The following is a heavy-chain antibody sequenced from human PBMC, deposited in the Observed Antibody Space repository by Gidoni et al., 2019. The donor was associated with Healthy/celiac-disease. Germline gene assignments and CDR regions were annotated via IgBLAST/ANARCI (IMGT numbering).Heavy chain of an antibody. V-gene: IGHV3-33*01. D-gene: IGHD6-6*01. CDR3: ARWHSSSSEGYYFDY. Sequence: QVQLVESGGGVVQPGRSLRLSCAASGFTFSSYGMHWVRQATGKGLGWVAVIWYDGSNNYYADSGKGRFTISRDNSKNTLYLQMNSLRAEDTAVYYCARWHSSSSEGYYFDYWGQGTLVTVSS. J-gene: IGHJ4*02. CDR2: IWYDGSNN. CDR1: GFTFSSYG.